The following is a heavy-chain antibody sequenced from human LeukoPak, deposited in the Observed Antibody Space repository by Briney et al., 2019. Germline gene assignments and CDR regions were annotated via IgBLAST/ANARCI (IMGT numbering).Heavy chain of an antibody. J-gene: IGHJ4*02. V-gene: IGHV3-23*01. CDR3: AKVESDTAMVTGLYFFDY. CDR1: GFTFSSYA. D-gene: IGHD5-18*01. Sequence: GGSLRLSCAASGFTFSSYAMSWVRQAPGKGLEWVSAISGSGGSTYYADSVKGRFTISRDNSKNTLYLQMNSLRAEDTAVYYRAKVESDTAMVTGLYFFDYWGQGTLVTVSS. CDR2: ISGSGGST.